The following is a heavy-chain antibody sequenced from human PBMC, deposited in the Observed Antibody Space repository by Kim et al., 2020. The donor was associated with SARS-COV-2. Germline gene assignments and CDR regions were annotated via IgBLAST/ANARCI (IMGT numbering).Heavy chain of an antibody. D-gene: IGHD6-13*01. CDR1: GYTFTSYA. Sequence: ASVKVSCKASGYTFTSYAMNWVRQAPGQGLEWMVWINTNTGNPTYAQGFTGRFVFSLDTSVSTAYLQISSLKAEDTAVYYCARANWGSSWPEPFYYYYGMDVWGQGTTVTVSS. J-gene: IGHJ6*02. CDR2: INTNTGNP. V-gene: IGHV7-4-1*02. CDR3: ARANWGSSWPEPFYYYYGMDV.